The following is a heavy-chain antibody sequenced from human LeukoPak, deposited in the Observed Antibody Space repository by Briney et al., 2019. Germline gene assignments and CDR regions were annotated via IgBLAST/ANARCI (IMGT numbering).Heavy chain of an antibody. V-gene: IGHV4-4*07. Sequence: SETLSLTCTVSRGSITPHYWSWIRQPAGKGLDWIGRISPTGSTNSNPSLNSRVTMSVDTSKNQLSLTLNSVTAADTAAYYCAREVEMATQFDYWGQGTLVTVSS. J-gene: IGHJ4*02. CDR3: AREVEMATQFDY. D-gene: IGHD5-24*01. CDR2: ISPTGST. CDR1: RGSITPHY.